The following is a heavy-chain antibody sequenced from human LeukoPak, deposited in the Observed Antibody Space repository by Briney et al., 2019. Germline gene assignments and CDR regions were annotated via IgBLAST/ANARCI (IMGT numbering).Heavy chain of an antibody. CDR2: ISWNSGSI. V-gene: IGHV3-9*01. CDR1: GFTFSSYS. CDR3: AKDRKTRNDAFDI. J-gene: IGHJ3*02. Sequence: GGSLRLSCAASGFTFSSYSMNWVRQAPGKGLEWVSGISWNSGSIGYADSVKGRFTISRDNAKNSLYLQMNSLRAEDTALYYCAKDRKTRNDAFDIWGQGTMVTVSS.